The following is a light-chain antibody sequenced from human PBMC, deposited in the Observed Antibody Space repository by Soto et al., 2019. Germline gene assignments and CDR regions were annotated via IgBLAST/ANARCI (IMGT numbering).Light chain of an antibody. CDR3: QQYDSTPLYT. CDR2: GAT. CDR1: QSVRRNY. V-gene: IGKV3-20*01. J-gene: IGKJ2*01. Sequence: EIVLTQSPGTLSLSPGERATLSCRASQSVRRNYLAWYRQKPGQAPRLLIYGATSRASGIPDRFSGSGSGADFTRTISILEPEEFAVYYCQQYDSTPLYTFGQGTKLEIK.